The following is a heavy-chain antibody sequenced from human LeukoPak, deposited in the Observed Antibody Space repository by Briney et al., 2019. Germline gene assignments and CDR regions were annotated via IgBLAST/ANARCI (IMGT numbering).Heavy chain of an antibody. V-gene: IGHV4-59*12. CDR3: ARGLPLPAVDY. CDR2: IYYSGST. J-gene: IGHJ4*02. CDR1: GGFISSYY. Sequence: SETLSLTCTVSGGFISSYYWSWIRQPPGKGLEWIGYIYYSGSTNYNPSLKSRVTISVDTSKNQFSLKLRSVTAADTAVYYCARGLPLPAVDYWGQGTLVTVSS.